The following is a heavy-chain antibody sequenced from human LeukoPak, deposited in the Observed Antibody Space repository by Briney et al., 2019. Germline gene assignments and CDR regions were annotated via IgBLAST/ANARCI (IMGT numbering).Heavy chain of an antibody. CDR1: GGTFSSYT. D-gene: IGHD3-10*01. J-gene: IGHJ5*02. CDR3: ARERFSRWFDP. Sequence: SVKVSCKASGGTFSSYTISWVRHAPGQGLEWMGRIIPILGIANYAQKFQGRVTITADKSTSTAYMELSSLRAEDTAVYYCARERFSRWFDPWGQGTLVTVSS. V-gene: IGHV1-69*04. CDR2: IIPILGIA.